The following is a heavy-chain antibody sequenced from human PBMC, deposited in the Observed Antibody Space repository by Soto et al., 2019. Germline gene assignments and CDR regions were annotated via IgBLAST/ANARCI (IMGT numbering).Heavy chain of an antibody. V-gene: IGHV3-23*01. CDR1: GFTFSSYA. CDR3: AKGGDTAMVRPYYYYGMDV. CDR2: ISGSGGST. D-gene: IGHD5-18*01. J-gene: IGHJ6*02. Sequence: RLSCAASGFTFSSYAMSWVRQAPGKVLEWVSAISGSGGSTYYADSVKGRFTISRDNSKNTLYLQMNSLRAEDTAVYYCAKGGDTAMVRPYYYYGMDVWGQGTTVTVSS.